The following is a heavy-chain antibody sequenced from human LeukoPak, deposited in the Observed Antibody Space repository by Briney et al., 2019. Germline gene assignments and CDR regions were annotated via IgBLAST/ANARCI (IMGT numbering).Heavy chain of an antibody. V-gene: IGHV4-39*01. J-gene: IGHJ4*02. CDR3: ARHRGDYNRPVYYFDY. Sequence: NPSETLSLTCTVSGGSISSSSYYWGWIRQPPGKGLEWIGSIYYSGSTYYNPSLKSRVTISVDTSKNQFSLKLSSVTAADTAVYYCARHRGDYNRPVYYFDYWGQGTLVTVSS. D-gene: IGHD4-17*01. CDR2: IYYSGST. CDR1: GGSISSSSYY.